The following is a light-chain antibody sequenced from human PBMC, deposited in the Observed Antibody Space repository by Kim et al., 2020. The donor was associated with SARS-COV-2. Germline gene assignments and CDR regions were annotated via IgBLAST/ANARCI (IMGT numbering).Light chain of an antibody. Sequence: SPGERATLSCRASQSVSSSYLAWYQQKPGQAPRLLIYGASTRATGMPDRFSGSGSGTDFTLTISRLEPEDFAVYYCQQYGSSPPYTFGQGTKLEIK. V-gene: IGKV3-20*01. J-gene: IGKJ2*01. CDR1: QSVSSSY. CDR2: GAS. CDR3: QQYGSSPPYT.